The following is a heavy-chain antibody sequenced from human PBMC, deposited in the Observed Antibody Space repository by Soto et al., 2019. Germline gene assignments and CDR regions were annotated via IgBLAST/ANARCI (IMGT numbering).Heavy chain of an antibody. J-gene: IGHJ6*02. CDR3: ARGGYYDNSWGKLSHYGLDV. CDR1: GYTFIRYG. D-gene: IGHD3-16*01. V-gene: IGHV1-18*01. Sequence: QVQLAQSANEVKKPGASVRVSCKAAGYTFIRYGIAWVRQAPGQGLEWMGWISPYNDYTVDAQKFQGRVSMTADTSTRTVYMNLRGLKSDDTAVYYCARGGYYDNSWGKLSHYGLDVWGQGTSVSVSS. CDR2: ISPYNDYT.